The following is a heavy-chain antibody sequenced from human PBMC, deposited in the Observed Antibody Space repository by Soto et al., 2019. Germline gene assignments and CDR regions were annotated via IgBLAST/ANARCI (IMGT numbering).Heavy chain of an antibody. D-gene: IGHD3-10*01. Sequence: PSETLSLTCAVYGGSFSGYYWSWIRQPPGKGLEWIGEINHSGSTNYNPSLKSRVTISVDTSKNQFSLKLSSVTAADTAVYYCARGYLWFGELLSPPNFYYYMDVWGKGTTVTVSS. CDR2: INHSGST. CDR3: ARGYLWFGELLSPPNFYYYMDV. V-gene: IGHV4-34*01. CDR1: GGSFSGYY. J-gene: IGHJ6*03.